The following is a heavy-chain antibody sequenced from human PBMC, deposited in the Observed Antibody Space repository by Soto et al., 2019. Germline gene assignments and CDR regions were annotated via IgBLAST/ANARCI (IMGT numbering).Heavy chain of an antibody. CDR2: IYYSGST. CDR3: ARHLRNYYYMDV. J-gene: IGHJ6*03. CDR1: GGSISSYY. V-gene: IGHV4-59*08. Sequence: QVQLQESGPGLVKPSETLSLTCTVSGGSISSYYWSWIRQPPGKGLEWIGYIYYSGSTNYNPSLKSRVTISVDTSKNQFSLKLSSVTAADTAVYYCARHLRNYYYMDVWGKGTTVTVSS.